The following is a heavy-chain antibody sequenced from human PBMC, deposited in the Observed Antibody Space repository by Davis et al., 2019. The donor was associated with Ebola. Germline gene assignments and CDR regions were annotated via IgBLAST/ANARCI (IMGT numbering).Heavy chain of an antibody. CDR2: INHSGST. Sequence: GSLRLSCAVYGGSFSGYYWSWIRQPPGKGLEWIGEINHSGSTNYNPSLKSRVTISVDKSKNQFSLKLSSVTAADTAVYYCARAATVGAWFDPWGQGTLVTVSS. J-gene: IGHJ5*02. CDR1: GGSFSGYY. V-gene: IGHV4-34*01. D-gene: IGHD4-11*01. CDR3: ARAATVGAWFDP.